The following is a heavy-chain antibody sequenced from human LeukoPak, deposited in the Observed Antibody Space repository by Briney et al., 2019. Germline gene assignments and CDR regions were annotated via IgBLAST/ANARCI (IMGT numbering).Heavy chain of an antibody. CDR2: IIPIFGTA. CDR1: GGTFSSYA. V-gene: IGHV1-69*05. J-gene: IGHJ6*03. Sequence: GSSVKVSCKASGGTFSSYAISWVRQAPGQGLEWMGGIIPIFGTANYAQKFQGRVTITTDKSTSTAYMELSSLRSEDTAVYYCGRSYYYYYYMDVWGKGTTVTVSS. CDR3: GRSYYYYYYMDV.